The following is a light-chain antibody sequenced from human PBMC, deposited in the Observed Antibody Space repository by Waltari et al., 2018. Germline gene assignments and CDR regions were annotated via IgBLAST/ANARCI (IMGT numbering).Light chain of an antibody. Sequence: QSVLTQPPSVSAAPGQRVTISCSGGSSNIGNNYVSWYRQFPGTAPKLLIYEDSGRPSGIPGRCSGSNSGTSATLDITGLQAGDEADYYCGTWDSSLSGAVFGGGTHLTVL. CDR1: SSNIGNNY. J-gene: IGLJ7*01. V-gene: IGLV1-51*02. CDR3: GTWDSSLSGAV. CDR2: EDS.